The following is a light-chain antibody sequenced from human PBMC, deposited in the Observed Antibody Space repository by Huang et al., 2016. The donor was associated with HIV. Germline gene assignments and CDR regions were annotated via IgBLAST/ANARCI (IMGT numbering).Light chain of an antibody. V-gene: IGKV3-11*01. CDR1: QSVGVY. CDR2: EAS. Sequence: EIVLTQSPATLSLSPGDRATLSCRASQSVGVYLYWYQQKPGQAPRLLIFEASNRATGIPDRFSGSGSGTDFTLTIDSLQPDDFAIYYCQQRTKWPPVLTFGGGTRVEIK. CDR3: QQRTKWPPVLT. J-gene: IGKJ4*01.